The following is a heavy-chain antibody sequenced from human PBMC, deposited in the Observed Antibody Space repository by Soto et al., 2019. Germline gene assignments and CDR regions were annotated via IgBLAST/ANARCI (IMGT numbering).Heavy chain of an antibody. CDR1: GGSISSYY. Sequence: SETLSLTCTVSGGSISSYYWSWIRQPPGRGLEWIGSVSSSGATFYNPSLKTRLTMSVDTSKNDFSLTLRPVTAADTAVYSCARQSLRRPFGRLILVALDPWGLGSLVTVSS. D-gene: IGHD3-16*02. CDR2: VSSSGAT. J-gene: IGHJ5*02. CDR3: ARQSLRRPFGRLILVALDP. V-gene: IGHV4-59*04.